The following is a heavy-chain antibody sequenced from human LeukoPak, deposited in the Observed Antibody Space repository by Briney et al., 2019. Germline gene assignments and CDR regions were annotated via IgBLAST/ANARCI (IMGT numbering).Heavy chain of an antibody. V-gene: IGHV4-34*01. Sequence: NPSETLSLTCAVYGGSFSVYYWSWIRQPPGKGLEWIGEINHSGSTNYNPSLKSRVTISVDKSKNQFSLKLSSVTAADTAVYYCARSSSTRLGDYYYYMDVWGKGTTVTVSS. D-gene: IGHD2-2*01. CDR1: GGSFSVYY. CDR3: ARSSSTRLGDYYYYMDV. CDR2: INHSGST. J-gene: IGHJ6*03.